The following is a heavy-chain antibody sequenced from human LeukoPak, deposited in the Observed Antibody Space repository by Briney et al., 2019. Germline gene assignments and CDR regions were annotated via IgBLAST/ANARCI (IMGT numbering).Heavy chain of an antibody. J-gene: IGHJ4*02. D-gene: IGHD6-19*01. CDR1: GYTLTGYY. CDR2: INPNSGGT. V-gene: IGHV1-2*02. Sequence: GASVKVSCKASGYTLTGYYMHWVRQAPGQGLEWMGWINPNSGGTNYAQKFQGRVTMTRDTSISTAYMELSRLRSDDTAVYYCARDTVAGPEVDFDYWGQGTLVTVSS. CDR3: ARDTVAGPEVDFDY.